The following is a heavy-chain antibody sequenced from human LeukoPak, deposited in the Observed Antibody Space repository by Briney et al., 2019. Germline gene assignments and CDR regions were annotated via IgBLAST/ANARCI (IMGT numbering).Heavy chain of an antibody. CDR3: ARAEEKHFDY. J-gene: IGHJ4*02. CDR2: IFSSGTT. V-gene: IGHV4-4*07. Sequence: SETLSLTCTVSGDSINGYYWSWIRQPAGRGLEWIGRIFSSGTTSYNPSLQSRTTMSVDTSKSQLSLTLTSMTGADTAVYYCARAEEKHFDYWGQGTLVTVSS. CDR1: GDSINGYY.